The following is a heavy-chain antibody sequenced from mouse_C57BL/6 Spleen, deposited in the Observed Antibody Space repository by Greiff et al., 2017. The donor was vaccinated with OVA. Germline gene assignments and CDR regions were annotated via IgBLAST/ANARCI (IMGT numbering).Heavy chain of an antibody. D-gene: IGHD2-5*01. CDR2: ISSGGSYT. CDR3: ARQGYSNYAWFAY. V-gene: IGHV5-6*01. CDR1: GFTFSSYG. J-gene: IGHJ3*01. Sequence: EVQLVESGGDLVKPGGSLKLSCAASGFTFSSYGMSWVRQTPDKRLEWVATISSGGSYTYYPDSVKGRFTISRDNAKNTLYLQMSSLKSEDTAMYYCARQGYSNYAWFAYWGQGTLVTVSA.